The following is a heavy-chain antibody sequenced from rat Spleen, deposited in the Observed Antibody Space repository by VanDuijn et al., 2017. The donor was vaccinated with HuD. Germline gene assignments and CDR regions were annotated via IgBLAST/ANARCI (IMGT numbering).Heavy chain of an antibody. CDR1: GFSLTTYS. Sequence: QVQLKESGPGLVQPSETLSLTCTVSGFSLTTYSVSWVRQPSGKGPEWMAKMWYDGDTAYSSALKSRLSISRDTSKSQVFLKMNSLQTEDTAIYFCTSPFRWFAYWGQGTLVTVSS. CDR3: TSPFRWFAY. J-gene: IGHJ3*01. V-gene: IGHV2-15*01. CDR2: MWYDGDT.